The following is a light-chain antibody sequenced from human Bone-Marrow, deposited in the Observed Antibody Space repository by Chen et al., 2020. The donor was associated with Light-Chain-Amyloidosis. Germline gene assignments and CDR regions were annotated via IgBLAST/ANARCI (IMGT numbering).Light chain of an antibody. CDR3: SSYTSIGKVV. CDR2: EVS. Sequence: QSVLTQPASVSGSPGQSITISCTGTTSDVGGNTYVSWYQQYPGKAPKLMISEVSDRPSGVSNRFSVSKSGNTASLTISGLQAEDEADYYCSSYTSIGKVVFGGGTTVTVL. CDR1: TSDVGGNTY. J-gene: IGLJ2*01. V-gene: IGLV2-14*01.